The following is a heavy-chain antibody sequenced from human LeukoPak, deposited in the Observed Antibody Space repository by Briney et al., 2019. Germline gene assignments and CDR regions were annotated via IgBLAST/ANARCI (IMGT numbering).Heavy chain of an antibody. J-gene: IGHJ4*02. Sequence: GGSLRLSCAASGFTFSSYAMSWVRQAPGKGLEWVSAISGSGSSTYYADAMKGRFIISRENSKNTLYLQMNSLGAEDTDVYYCAKVRSIDDYWGQGSLVAVSS. V-gene: IGHV3-23*01. CDR1: GFTFSSYA. D-gene: IGHD5-24*01. CDR2: ISGSGSST. CDR3: AKVRSIDDY.